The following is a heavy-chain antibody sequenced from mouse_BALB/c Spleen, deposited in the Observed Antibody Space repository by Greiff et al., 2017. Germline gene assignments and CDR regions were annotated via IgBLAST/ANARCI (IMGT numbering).Heavy chain of an antibody. CDR1: GFSLTGYG. D-gene: IGHD2-10*01. Sequence: VQLQQSGPGLVAPSQSLSITCTVSGFSLTGYGVNWVRQPPGKGLEWLGMIWGDGSTDYNSALKSRLSISKDNSKSQVFLKMNSLQTDDTARYYCARAYYGNYNYFDYWGQGTTLTVSS. J-gene: IGHJ2*01. V-gene: IGHV2-6-7*01. CDR2: IWGDGST. CDR3: ARAYYGNYNYFDY.